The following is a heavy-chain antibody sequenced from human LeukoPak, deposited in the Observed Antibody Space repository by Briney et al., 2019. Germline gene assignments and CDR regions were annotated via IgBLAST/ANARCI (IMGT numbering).Heavy chain of an antibody. Sequence: GGSLRLSCAASGITFNAIHWVRQAPGKGLEWVALTWYDGRNKYYADSVKGRFTISIDNSKNMVYLHMNSLRADDTAVYYYARDLCCSGSCPDYWGQGTLVTVAS. CDR1: GITFNA. CDR3: ARDLCCSGSCPDY. D-gene: IGHD3-10*02. V-gene: IGHV3-33*01. CDR2: TWYDGRNK. J-gene: IGHJ4*02.